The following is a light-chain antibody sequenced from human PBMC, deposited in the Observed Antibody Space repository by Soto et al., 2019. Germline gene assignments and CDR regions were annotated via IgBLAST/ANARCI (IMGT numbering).Light chain of an antibody. CDR2: GAS. CDR3: QPYGSAPPDT. J-gene: IGKJ2*01. Sequence: EIVLTQSPGTLSLSPGERATLSCRASQSVSSSYLAWYQQKPGQAPRLLIYGASSRATGIPARFSGSGSGTDFTLTISRLEPEALAVYYCQPYGSAPPDTFGQGTKLEIK. V-gene: IGKV3-20*01. CDR1: QSVSSSY.